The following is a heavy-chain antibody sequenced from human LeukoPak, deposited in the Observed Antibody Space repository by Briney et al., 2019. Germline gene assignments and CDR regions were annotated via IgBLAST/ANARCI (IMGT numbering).Heavy chain of an antibody. CDR1: GGTFSSYA. D-gene: IGHD3-9*01. CDR3: ARGLAILTGYYHKYYFDY. CDR2: IIPILGIA. J-gene: IGHJ4*02. Sequence: SVKVSCKASGGTFSSYAISWVRQAPGQGLEWMGRIIPILGIANYAQKFQGRVTITADKSTSTAYMELSSLRSEDTAVYYCARGLAILTGYYHKYYFDYWGQGTLVTVSS. V-gene: IGHV1-69*04.